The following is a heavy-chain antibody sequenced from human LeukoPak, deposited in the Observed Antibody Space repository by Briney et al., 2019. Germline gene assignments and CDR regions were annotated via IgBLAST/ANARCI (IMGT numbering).Heavy chain of an antibody. J-gene: IGHJ4*02. CDR3: ARDSYYGSGSYYRYTFDY. CDR2: IYSGGTT. CDR1: GFTVSSNY. D-gene: IGHD3-10*01. V-gene: IGHV3-53*01. Sequence: PGGSLRLSCAASGFTVSSNYMSWVRQAPGKGLEWVSVIYSGGTTYYADSVKGRFTISRDNSKNTLYLQMNSLRAEDTAVYYCARDSYYGSGSYYRYTFDYWGQVTLVTVSS.